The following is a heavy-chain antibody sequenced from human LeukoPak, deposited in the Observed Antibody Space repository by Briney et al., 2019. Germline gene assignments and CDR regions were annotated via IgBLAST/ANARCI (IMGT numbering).Heavy chain of an antibody. D-gene: IGHD3-22*01. J-gene: IGHJ5*02. V-gene: IGHV3-33*08. Sequence: GGSLRLSCAASGFTFSSYDMHWVRQATGKGLEWVAVIWYDGSNKYYADSVKGRFTISRDNSKNTLYLQMNSLRAEDTAVYYCARPSYYDSSGYLGAWGQGTLVTVSS. CDR2: IWYDGSNK. CDR3: ARPSYYDSSGYLGA. CDR1: GFTFSSYD.